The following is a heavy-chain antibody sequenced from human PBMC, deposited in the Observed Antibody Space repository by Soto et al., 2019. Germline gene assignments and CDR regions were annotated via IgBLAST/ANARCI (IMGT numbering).Heavy chain of an antibody. V-gene: IGHV1-69*01. D-gene: IGHD6-19*01. CDR2: IITMFNTA. CDR3: GRHYPTAVSGAGWFDA. CDR1: GGSDVFNNYP. J-gene: IGHJ5*02. Sequence: QVQLVQSGAEIKKPASSVKVSCKASGGSDVFNNYPVSWVRQAPGQGLEWMGAIITMFNTADYAQRFLGRVTITADEFTRTVYMELTSLTSDDTAVYYCGRHYPTAVSGAGWFDAWGQGTLVTVSS.